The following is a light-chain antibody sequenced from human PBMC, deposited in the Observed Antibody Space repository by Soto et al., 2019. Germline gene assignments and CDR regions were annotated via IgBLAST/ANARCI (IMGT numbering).Light chain of an antibody. J-gene: IGLJ2*01. V-gene: IGLV3-21*02. CDR3: QVWHSSRGV. CDR1: NIGANS. CDR2: DDS. Sequence: SYELTQTPSVSVAPGQTARITCGGDNIGANSVHWYQQKPGQAPILVVYDDSDRPSGIPERFSGSNSGNTAALTITRVEGGDEADYYCQVWHSSRGVFGGRTKVTVL.